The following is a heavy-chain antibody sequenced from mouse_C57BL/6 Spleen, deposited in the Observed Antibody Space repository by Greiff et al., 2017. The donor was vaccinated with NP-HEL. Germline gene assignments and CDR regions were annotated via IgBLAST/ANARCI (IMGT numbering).Heavy chain of an antibody. J-gene: IGHJ2*01. CDR1: GYTFTDYY. Sequence: EVQLQQSGPVLVKPGASVKMSCKASGYTFTDYYMNWVKQSHGKSLEWIGVINPYNGGTSYNQKFKGKATLTVDKSSSTAYMELNSLTSEDSAVYYCARRGDLRDFDYWGQGTTLTVSS. V-gene: IGHV1-19*01. CDR3: ARRGDLRDFDY. D-gene: IGHD5-1*01. CDR2: INPYNGGT.